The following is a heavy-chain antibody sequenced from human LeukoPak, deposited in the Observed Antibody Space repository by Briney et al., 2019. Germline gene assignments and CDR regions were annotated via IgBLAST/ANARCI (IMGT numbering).Heavy chain of an antibody. CDR1: GFTFDDYA. D-gene: IGHD2-21*02. CDR3: ARDVCGANCLPDF. CDR2: IRWNSDSI. Sequence: PGGSLRLACVASGFTFDDYAMHWVRQVPGKGLEWVSGIRWNSDSIVYADSVKGRFTISRDNAKNSLYLQMNSLRAEDTAFYYRARDVCGANCLPDFWGQGTLVTVSS. J-gene: IGHJ4*02. V-gene: IGHV3-9*01.